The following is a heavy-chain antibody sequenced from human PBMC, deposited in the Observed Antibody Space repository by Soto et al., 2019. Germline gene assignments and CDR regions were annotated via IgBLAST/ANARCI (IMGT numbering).Heavy chain of an antibody. CDR3: ARGINDFDWLSAFDI. D-gene: IGHD3-9*01. V-gene: IGHV4-31*03. CDR2: IYYSGST. J-gene: IGHJ3*02. CDR1: GGSISSGVYY. Sequence: SETLSLTCTVSGGSISSGVYYWSWIRQHPGKGLEWIGYIYYSGSTYYNPSLKSRVTISVDTSKNQFSLKLSSVTAADTAVYYCARGINDFDWLSAFDIWGQGTMVTVSS.